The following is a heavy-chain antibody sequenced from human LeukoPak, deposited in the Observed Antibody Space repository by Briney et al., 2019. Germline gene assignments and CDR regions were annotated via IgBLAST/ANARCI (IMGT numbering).Heavy chain of an antibody. D-gene: IGHD6-19*01. CDR1: GFTFSSYW. J-gene: IGHJ4*02. CDR2: IKQDGSEK. Sequence: GGSLRLSCAASGFTFSSYWMSWVRQAPGKGLEWVANIKQDGSEKYYVDSVKGRFTISRDNAKNSLYLQMNSLRAEDTAVYYCARDYLIGIAVAGTPEVLLGNWYHFDYWGQGTLVTVSS. CDR3: ARDYLIGIAVAGTPEVLLGNWYHFDY. V-gene: IGHV3-7*01.